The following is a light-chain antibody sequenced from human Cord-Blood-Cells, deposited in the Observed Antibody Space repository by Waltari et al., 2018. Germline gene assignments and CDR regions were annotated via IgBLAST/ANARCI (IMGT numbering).Light chain of an antibody. V-gene: IGLV2-14*01. CDR2: DVS. CDR3: SSYTSNSTPVV. CDR1: SSDVGGYNY. J-gene: IGLJ2*01. Sequence: QSALTRPASVSGSPGQSITISCTGTSSDVGGYNYVSWYHQHPAKAPKHMIYDVSTRPSGVSTRFAGCKSGNTASLIISGLQAEDEADYYCSSYTSNSTPVVFGGGTTLTVL.